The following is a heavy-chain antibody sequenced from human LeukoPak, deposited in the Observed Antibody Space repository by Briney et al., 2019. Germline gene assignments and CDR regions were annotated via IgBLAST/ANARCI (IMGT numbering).Heavy chain of an antibody. CDR3: ARDVGQQQLVCLDY. CDR2: IKQDGSEK. V-gene: IGHV3-7*01. D-gene: IGHD6-13*01. CDR1: GFTFSSYW. Sequence: GGSLRLSCVASGFTFSSYWMSWVRQTPGKGLEWVANIKQDGSEKNYVDSVKGRFTISRDNAKNSLYLQMNSLRAEDTAVYYCARDVGQQQLVCLDYWGQGALVTVSS. J-gene: IGHJ4*02.